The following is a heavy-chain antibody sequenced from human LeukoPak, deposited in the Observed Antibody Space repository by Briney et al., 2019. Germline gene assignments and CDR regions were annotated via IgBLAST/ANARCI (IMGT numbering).Heavy chain of an antibody. J-gene: IGHJ4*02. CDR3: ARDLLIEYSSSYFDY. Sequence: GGSLRLSCAASGFTFSSYAMHWVRQAPGKGLEWVAVISYDGSNKYYADSVKGRFTISRDNSKNTLYLQMNSLRAEDTAVYYCARDLLIEYSSSYFDYWGQGTLVTVSS. V-gene: IGHV3-30-3*01. D-gene: IGHD6-6*01. CDR1: GFTFSSYA. CDR2: ISYDGSNK.